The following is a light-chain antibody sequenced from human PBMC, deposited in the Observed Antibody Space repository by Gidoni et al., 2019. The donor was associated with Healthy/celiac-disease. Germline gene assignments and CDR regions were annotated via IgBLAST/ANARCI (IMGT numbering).Light chain of an antibody. CDR3: MQALQTPLT. Sequence: QSPLSLPVTPGEPASISCRSSQSLLHSNGYNYLDWYLQKPGQSPQLLIYLGSNRASGVPDRFSGSGSGTDFTLKISRVEAEDVGVYYCMQALQTPLTFXGXTKVEIK. J-gene: IGKJ4*01. V-gene: IGKV2-28*01. CDR1: QSLLHSNGYNY. CDR2: LGS.